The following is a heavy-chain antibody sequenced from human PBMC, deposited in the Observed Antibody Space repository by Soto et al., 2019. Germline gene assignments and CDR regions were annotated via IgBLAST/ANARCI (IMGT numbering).Heavy chain of an antibody. J-gene: IGHJ4*02. CDR2: ISGSGDKT. CDR1: GFTFNNYA. V-gene: IGHV3-23*01. Sequence: EVQLLESGGGLVQPGGSLTLSCAASGFTFNNYAMNWVRQAPGKGLEWVSAISGSGDKTYYADSVKGRLTISRDISKNVVYLQLNSLRADDTAVYYCAKVGGRFRYCFDYWGQGTLVTVSS. D-gene: IGHD1-26*01. CDR3: AKVGGRFRYCFDY.